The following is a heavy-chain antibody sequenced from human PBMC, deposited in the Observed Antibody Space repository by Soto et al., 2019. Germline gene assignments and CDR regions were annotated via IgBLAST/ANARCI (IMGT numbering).Heavy chain of an antibody. V-gene: IGHV3-66*01. CDR3: VREPRYCSGGSCSIMGDAFDI. CDR2: IYNEFT. Sequence: EVQLVESGGGLVQPGGSLRLSCVASGFTVTDIYMNWVRQAPGKGLEWVSVIYNEFTDYADSVRGRFSISTDSSKNALYLQVNSLSAEASAVYYCVREPRYCSGGSCSIMGDAFDIWGQGTMVTVS. D-gene: IGHD2-15*01. CDR1: GFTVTDIY. J-gene: IGHJ3*02.